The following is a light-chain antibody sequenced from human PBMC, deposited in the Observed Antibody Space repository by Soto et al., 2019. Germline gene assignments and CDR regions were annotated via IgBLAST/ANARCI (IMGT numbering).Light chain of an antibody. CDR1: SSDVGGYNY. V-gene: IGLV2-14*01. J-gene: IGLJ1*01. Sequence: QSALTQPASVSGSPGQSITISRTGTSSDVGGYNYVSWYQQHPGKAPKLMIYDVSNRPSGVSNRFSGSKSGNTASLTIFGLQAEDEADYYCSSYTSSSTPYVFGTGTKVTVL. CDR3: SSYTSSSTPYV. CDR2: DVS.